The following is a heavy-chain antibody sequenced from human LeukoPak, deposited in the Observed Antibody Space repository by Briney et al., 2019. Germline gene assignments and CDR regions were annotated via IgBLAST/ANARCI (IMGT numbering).Heavy chain of an antibody. CDR2: IWYDGSNK. Sequence: GGSLRLSCAASGFTFSSYGMHWVRQAPGKGLEWVAVIWYDGSNKYYADSVKGRFTISRDNSKNTLYLQMNSLRAEDTAVYYCARRGSSSYSYYYMDVWGKGPRATVS. V-gene: IGHV3-33*01. J-gene: IGHJ6*03. D-gene: IGHD6-6*01. CDR1: GFTFSSYG. CDR3: ARRGSSSYSYYYMDV.